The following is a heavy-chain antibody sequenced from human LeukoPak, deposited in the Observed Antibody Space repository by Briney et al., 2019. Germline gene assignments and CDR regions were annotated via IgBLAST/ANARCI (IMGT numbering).Heavy chain of an antibody. CDR1: GGSFSGYY. V-gene: IGHV4-34*01. J-gene: IGHJ4*02. D-gene: IGHD4/OR15-4a*01. Sequence: PSETLSLTCAVYGGSFSGYYWSWIRQPPGKGLEWIGEINHSGSTNYNPPLKSRVTISVDTSKNQFSLKLSSVTAADTAVYYCARGLTIHWGQGTLVTVSS. CDR3: ARGLTIH. CDR2: INHSGST.